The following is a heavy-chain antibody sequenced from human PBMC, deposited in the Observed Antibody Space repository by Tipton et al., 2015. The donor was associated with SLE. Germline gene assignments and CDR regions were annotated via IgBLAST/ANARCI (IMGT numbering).Heavy chain of an antibody. CDR3: ASQDQGDSGWFFFDY. D-gene: IGHD6-19*01. J-gene: IGHJ4*02. CDR1: GGSISSYY. CDR2: IYYSGST. V-gene: IGHV4-59*08. Sequence: TLSLTCTVPGGSISSYYWSWIRQPPGKGLEWIGYIYYSGSTNYNPSLKSRVTISVDTSKNQFSLKLSSVTAADTAVYYCASQDQGDSGWFFFDYWGQGTLVTVSS.